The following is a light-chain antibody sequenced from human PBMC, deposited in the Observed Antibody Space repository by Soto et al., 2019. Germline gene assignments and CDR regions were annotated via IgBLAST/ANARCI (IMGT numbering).Light chain of an antibody. V-gene: IGKV3-11*01. CDR2: DAS. CDR1: LSVSVY. Sequence: VVLTQSPATLSLSPGERATLSCRTSLSVSVYLDWYQQKPGQAPRLLISDASNRATGIPARFSGSGSGTDFTLTISSLEPEDFAVYYCHQRQYGPPITFGQGRRLEIK. CDR3: HQRQYGPPIT. J-gene: IGKJ5*01.